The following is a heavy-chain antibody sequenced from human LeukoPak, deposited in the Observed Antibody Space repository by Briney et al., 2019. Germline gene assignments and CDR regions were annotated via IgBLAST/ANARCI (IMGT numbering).Heavy chain of an antibody. CDR1: GFTCSSHE. CDR3: AREGIGNFGDAFDI. D-gene: IGHD1-7*01. V-gene: IGHV3-48*03. Sequence: PGGSLRLSCAASGFTCSSHEMNWVRQAPGKGLEWVSYISPSGRTIYYADSVKGRFAISRDNAKNSLYLQMNSLRAEDTAFYYCAREGIGNFGDAFDIWGQGTMVTVSS. J-gene: IGHJ3*02. CDR2: ISPSGRTI.